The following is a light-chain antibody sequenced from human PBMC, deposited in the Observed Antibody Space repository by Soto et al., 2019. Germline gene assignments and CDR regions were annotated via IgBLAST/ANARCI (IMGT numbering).Light chain of an antibody. J-gene: IGLJ1*01. Sequence: QSALTQPASVSGSPGQSITISCTGTSSDVGGYNYVSWYQHHPGKAPKLMIYNVSNRPSGVSNCFSGSKSGNTASLPISGLQPEDEADYYCSSYTTSNGRQIVFGTGTKLAVL. CDR1: SSDVGGYNY. CDR2: NVS. CDR3: SSYTTSNGRQIV. V-gene: IGLV2-14*03.